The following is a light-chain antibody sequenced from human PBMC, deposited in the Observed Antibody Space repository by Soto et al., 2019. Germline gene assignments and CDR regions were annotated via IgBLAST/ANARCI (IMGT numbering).Light chain of an antibody. CDR2: GAS. Sequence: EIVMTQSPATLSVSPGGRVTLSCRASQSVSSNLAWYQQKPGQAPRLLIYGASTRATGIPARFSGSGSGTEFTLTISSLQSEDFAVYYCQQYNNWPPWTFGQGTRVEIQ. J-gene: IGKJ1*01. CDR1: QSVSSN. V-gene: IGKV3-15*01. CDR3: QQYNNWPPWT.